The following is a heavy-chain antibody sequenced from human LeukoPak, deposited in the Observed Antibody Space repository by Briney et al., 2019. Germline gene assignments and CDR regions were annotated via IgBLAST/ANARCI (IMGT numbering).Heavy chain of an antibody. D-gene: IGHD3-16*02. CDR1: GFTFSSYG. Sequence: GGSLRLSCAASGFTFSSYGMHWVRQAPGKGLEWVAVIWYDGSNKYYADSVKGRFTISRDNSKNTLYLQMNSLRPEDTAVYYCAREGPYDYVWGSYRPIDYWGQGTLVTVSS. J-gene: IGHJ4*02. V-gene: IGHV3-33*01. CDR3: AREGPYDYVWGSYRPIDY. CDR2: IWYDGSNK.